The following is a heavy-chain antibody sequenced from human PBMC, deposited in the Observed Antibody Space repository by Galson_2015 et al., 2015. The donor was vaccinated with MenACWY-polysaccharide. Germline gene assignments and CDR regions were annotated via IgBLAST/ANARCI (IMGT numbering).Heavy chain of an antibody. Sequence: SLRLSCAVSGFTFSTTSYAMYWVRQAPGKGLEWVAIISDDGGVKYYADSVKGRFTISRDNSKNTLYLQMSSLRPEDTALYYCARDLSGFGAFGIWGQGTMVTVSS. D-gene: IGHD3-22*01. V-gene: IGHV3-30-3*01. J-gene: IGHJ3*02. CDR3: ARDLSGFGAFGI. CDR2: ISDDGGVK. CDR1: GFTFSTTSYA.